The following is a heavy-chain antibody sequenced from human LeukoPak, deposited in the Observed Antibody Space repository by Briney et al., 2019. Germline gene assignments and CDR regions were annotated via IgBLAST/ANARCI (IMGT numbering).Heavy chain of an antibody. D-gene: IGHD3-3*01. V-gene: IGHV3-30*18. Sequence: GGSLRLSCAASGFTFSSYGMHWVRQAPGKGLEGVAVISYDGSNKYYADSVKGRFTISRDNSKNTLYLQMNSLRVEDTAVYYCAKDTSGPFDYWGQGTLVTVSS. CDR2: ISYDGSNK. J-gene: IGHJ4*02. CDR3: AKDTSGPFDY. CDR1: GFTFSSYG.